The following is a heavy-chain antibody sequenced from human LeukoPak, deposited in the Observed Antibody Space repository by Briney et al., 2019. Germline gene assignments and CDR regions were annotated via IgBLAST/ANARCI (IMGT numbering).Heavy chain of an antibody. Sequence: PGRSLRLSCAASGFTFSSYGMHWVRQAPGKGLEWVAVIWYDGSNKYYADSVKGRSTISRDNSKNTLYLQMNSLRAEDTAVYYCARGPGAFDIWGQGTMVTVSS. V-gene: IGHV3-33*01. CDR3: ARGPGAFDI. D-gene: IGHD2-2*01. CDR1: GFTFSSYG. J-gene: IGHJ3*02. CDR2: IWYDGSNK.